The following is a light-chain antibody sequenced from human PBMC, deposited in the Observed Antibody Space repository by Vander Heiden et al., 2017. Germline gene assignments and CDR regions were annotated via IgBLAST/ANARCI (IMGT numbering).Light chain of an antibody. CDR2: AAS. CDR1: QSGISNY. CDR3: QQYGSSPT. V-gene: IGKV3-20*01. J-gene: IGKJ1*01. Sequence: EIVLTQSPATLSLSPGESGTPLCKARQSGISNYLAWYQQNPAQAPSLLIYAASSRAPAIPDRFSGSGSATDLTLTISRLEPEDFAVYYCQQYGSSPTFGQGTKVEIK.